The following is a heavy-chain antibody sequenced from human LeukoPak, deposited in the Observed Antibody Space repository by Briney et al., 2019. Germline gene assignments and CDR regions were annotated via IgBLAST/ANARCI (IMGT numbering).Heavy chain of an antibody. D-gene: IGHD3-3*01. CDR3: VGLWSGYYTFDY. J-gene: IGHJ4*02. CDR2: IYYSGST. V-gene: IGHV4-59*01. CDR1: GGSISSYY. Sequence: PSETLSLTCTVSGGSISSYYWSWIRQPPGKGLEWIGYIYYSGSTNYNPSLKSRVTISVDTSKNQFSLKLSSVTAADTAVYYCVGLWSGYYTFDYWGQGTLVTVSS.